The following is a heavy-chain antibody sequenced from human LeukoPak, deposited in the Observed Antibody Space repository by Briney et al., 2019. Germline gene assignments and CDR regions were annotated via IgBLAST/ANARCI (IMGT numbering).Heavy chain of an antibody. J-gene: IGHJ4*02. CDR2: ITGSNSYT. V-gene: IGHV3-11*06. D-gene: IGHD3-16*01. Sequence: GGSLRLSCAASGFSFSDYYMSWIRQAPGKGLEWVSYITGSNSYTNYADSVKGRFTISRDNAKNSLYLQMSSLRAEDTAVYYCARNDYNFDYWGQGTLVTVSS. CDR1: GFSFSDYY. CDR3: ARNDYNFDY.